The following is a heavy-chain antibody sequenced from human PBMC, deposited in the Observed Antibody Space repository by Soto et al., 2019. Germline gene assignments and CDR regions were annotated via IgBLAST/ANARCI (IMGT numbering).Heavy chain of an antibody. CDR1: GFTFSNAW. J-gene: IGHJ4*02. Sequence: GGSLRLSCAASGFTFSNAWMSWVRQAPGKGLEWVGRIKSKTDGGTTDYAAPVKGRFTISRDDSKNTLYLQMNSLKTEDTAVYYCTSAPRYGYGRPHYFDYWGQGTLVTVSS. CDR3: TSAPRYGYGRPHYFDY. CDR2: IKSKTDGGTT. D-gene: IGHD5-18*01. V-gene: IGHV3-15*01.